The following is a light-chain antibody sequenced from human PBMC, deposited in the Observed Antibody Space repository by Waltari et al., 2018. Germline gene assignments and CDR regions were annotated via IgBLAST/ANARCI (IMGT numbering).Light chain of an antibody. CDR3: QHYSHSSPWT. Sequence: DIQMTQSPSTLSASVGDRVTITCRASQSVSDWLAWYHQKPGKAPELLIFDVSTLKSGVPSRFSGRGSGTEFTLTISSLQTDDFATYYCQHYSHSSPWTFGQGTKVEIK. V-gene: IGKV1-5*01. J-gene: IGKJ1*01. CDR2: DVS. CDR1: QSVSDW.